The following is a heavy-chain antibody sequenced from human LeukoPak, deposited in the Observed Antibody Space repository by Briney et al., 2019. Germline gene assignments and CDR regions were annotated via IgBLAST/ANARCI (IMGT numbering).Heavy chain of an antibody. Sequence: PSETLSLTCAVYGGSFSGYYWSWIRQPPGKGLEWIGEINHSGNTNYNLSLKSRVTISVDTSKNQFSLKLSSVTAADTAVYYCARLTLRPRLTHTFEKRGYSGYDRVDYWGQGTLVTVSS. CDR1: GGSFSGYY. V-gene: IGHV4-34*01. J-gene: IGHJ4*02. CDR3: ARLTLRPRLTHTFEKRGYSGYDRVDY. CDR2: INHSGNT. D-gene: IGHD5-12*01.